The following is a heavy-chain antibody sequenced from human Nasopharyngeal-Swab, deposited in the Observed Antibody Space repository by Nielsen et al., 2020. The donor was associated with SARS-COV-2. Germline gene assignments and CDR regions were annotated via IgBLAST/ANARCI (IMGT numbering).Heavy chain of an antibody. J-gene: IGHJ3*02. Sequence: SETLSLTCTVSGGSISGSSYYWGWIRQPPGKGLEWIGSIYYSGSTYYNPSLKSRVTISVDTSKNQFSLKLSSVTAADTAVYYCASPYGPHAFDIWGQGTMVTVSS. CDR1: GGSISGSSYY. CDR3: ASPYGPHAFDI. CDR2: IYYSGST. D-gene: IGHD4-17*01. V-gene: IGHV4-39*01.